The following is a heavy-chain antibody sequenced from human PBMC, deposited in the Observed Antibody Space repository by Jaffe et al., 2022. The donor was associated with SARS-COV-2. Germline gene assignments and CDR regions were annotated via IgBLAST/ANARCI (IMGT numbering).Heavy chain of an antibody. Sequence: QVQLVESGGGVVQPGRSLRLSCAASGFTFSTYGMHWVRQAPGKGLEWVSVVWSDGIHKYYADSVKGRFTISRDNSKNTVNLQMNSLRGEDTAVYYCARGLPTAGSDYWGQGTLVTVSS. CDR2: VWSDGIHK. J-gene: IGHJ4*02. D-gene: IGHD2-21*02. V-gene: IGHV3-33*01. CDR3: ARGLPTAGSDY. CDR1: GFTFSTYG.